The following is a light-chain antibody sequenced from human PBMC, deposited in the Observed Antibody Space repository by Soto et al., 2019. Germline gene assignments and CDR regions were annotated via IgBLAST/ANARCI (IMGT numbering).Light chain of an antibody. CDR3: QQSYSRTRT. J-gene: IGKJ1*01. CDR1: QDITKS. V-gene: IGKV1-39*01. Sequence: DIHMTQSPSSLSAYVGHIFTITCQASQDITKSLNWYQQKPGKAPNLLIFDAFSLESGVPSRFSGSGYGTDYTITISSLKNEDFETYLCQQSYSRTRTFGQGTKVDIK. CDR2: DAF.